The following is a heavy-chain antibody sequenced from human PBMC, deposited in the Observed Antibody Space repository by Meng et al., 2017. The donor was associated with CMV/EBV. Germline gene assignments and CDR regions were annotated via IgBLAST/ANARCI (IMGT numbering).Heavy chain of an antibody. Sequence: GESLKISCAASGFTFDNYAMSWVRQAPGKGLEWVSSISGSGGSTYYADSVKGRFTVSRDNAKNSLYLQMNSLRAEDTALYYCAKAAARSWFDPWGQGTLVT. J-gene: IGHJ5*02. CDR2: ISGSGGST. V-gene: IGHV3-23*01. D-gene: IGHD6-6*01. CDR3: AKAAARSWFDP. CDR1: GFTFDNYA.